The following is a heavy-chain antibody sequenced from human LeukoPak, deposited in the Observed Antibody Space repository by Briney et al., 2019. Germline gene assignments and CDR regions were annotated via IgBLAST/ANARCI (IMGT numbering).Heavy chain of an antibody. V-gene: IGHV3-21*01. CDR2: VSSSSSYI. CDR3: ARVRRPYYFDY. Sequence: GGSLRLSCAASGFTFSSYSMNWVRQAPGKGLEWVSSVSSSSSYIYYADSVKGRFTISRDNAKNSLYLQMNSLRAEDTAVYYCARVRRPYYFDYWGQGTLVTVSS. J-gene: IGHJ4*02. CDR1: GFTFSSYS.